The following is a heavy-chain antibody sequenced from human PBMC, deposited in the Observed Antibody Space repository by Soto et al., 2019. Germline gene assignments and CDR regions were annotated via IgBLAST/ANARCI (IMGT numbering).Heavy chain of an antibody. V-gene: IGHV3-74*01. CDR2: INEGGAYR. Sequence: GGSLRLSCAASGFTFSNYWMRWVRQVPGKGLVWVARINEGGAYRSYADFAEGRFTISRDNAKNTVYLQMNGLRADDTSVYYCARHPERIAEIGWFDPWGQGTLVTVSS. D-gene: IGHD6-13*01. J-gene: IGHJ5*02. CDR1: GFTFSNYW. CDR3: ARHPERIAEIGWFDP.